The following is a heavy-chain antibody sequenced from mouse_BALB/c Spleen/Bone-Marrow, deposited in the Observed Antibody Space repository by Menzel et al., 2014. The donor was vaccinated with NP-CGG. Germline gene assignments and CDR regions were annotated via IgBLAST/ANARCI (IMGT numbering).Heavy chain of an antibody. J-gene: IGHJ1*01. CDR3: ARGDYYGSSFYWYFDV. D-gene: IGHD1-1*01. V-gene: IGHV5-6-5*01. Sequence: EVQLVESGGGLVKPGGSLKLSCAASGFTFSSYAMSWVRQTPEKRLEWVASISSGGSTYYPDSVKGRFTISRDNARNILCLQMSSLRSEDTAMYYCARGDYYGSSFYWYFDVWGAGTPVTVSS. CDR1: GFTFSSYA. CDR2: ISSGGST.